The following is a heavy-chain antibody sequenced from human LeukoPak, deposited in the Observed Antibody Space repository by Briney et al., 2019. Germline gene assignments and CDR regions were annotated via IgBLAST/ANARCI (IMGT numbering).Heavy chain of an antibody. CDR2: IYQSGST. CDR3: ARGLAAAGTYYFDY. V-gene: IGHV4-30-2*01. J-gene: IGHJ4*02. D-gene: IGHD6-13*01. CDR1: GDSISSDNYY. Sequence: SETLSLTCTVSGDSISSDNYYWTWIRQPPGKGLEWIGYIYQSGSTYYNPSLKSRVIISLDRSQNQFSLKLRSVTAAATAVYYCARGLAAAGTYYFDYWGQGTLVTVSS.